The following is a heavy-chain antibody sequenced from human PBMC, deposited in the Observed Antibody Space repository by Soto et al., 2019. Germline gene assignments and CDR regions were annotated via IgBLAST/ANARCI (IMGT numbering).Heavy chain of an antibody. V-gene: IGHV4-59*01. CDR3: GGSLRSRAMESFDY. CDR2: ISYAVAA. J-gene: IGHJ4*02. CDR1: AGSISRYY. Sequence: SEALSLTCSVSAGSISRYYWGWVRQSPGGGLGWVAHISYAVAASYNSSLKGRVTISLDTPKNQTARSLTAVTAGARAGYSCGGSLRSRAMESFDYWGQGTLVPGSS. D-gene: IGHD5-18*01.